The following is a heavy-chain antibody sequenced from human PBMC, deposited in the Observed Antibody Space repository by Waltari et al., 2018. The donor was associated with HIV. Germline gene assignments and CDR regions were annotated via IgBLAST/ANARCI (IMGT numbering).Heavy chain of an antibody. CDR3: ARQMTFYDALDI. J-gene: IGHJ3*02. CDR2: LSPNSGDT. V-gene: IGHV1-2*02. Sequence: QVQLVQSGAEVRKPGASVKVSCKTSGYTFTDYYIHWVRQAPGQGPGWMGWLSPNSGDTHFAEKLQGRVTLTRDTSIRTAYVEVSNLRSDDTAVYYCARQMTFYDALDIWGQGTMVSVSS. CDR1: GYTFTDYY.